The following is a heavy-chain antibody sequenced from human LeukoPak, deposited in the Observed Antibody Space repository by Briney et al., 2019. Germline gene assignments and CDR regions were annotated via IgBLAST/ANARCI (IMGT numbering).Heavy chain of an antibody. CDR3: ARATAAGTLYYYYYGMDV. CDR1: GYTFTSYY. Sequence: ASVKVPCKASGYTFTSYYMHWVRQAPGQGLEWMGIINPSGGSTSYAQKFQGRVTMTRDTSTSTVYMELSSLRSEDTAVYYCARATAAGTLYYYYYGMDVWGQGTTVTVSS. J-gene: IGHJ6*02. CDR2: INPSGGST. D-gene: IGHD6-13*01. V-gene: IGHV1-46*01.